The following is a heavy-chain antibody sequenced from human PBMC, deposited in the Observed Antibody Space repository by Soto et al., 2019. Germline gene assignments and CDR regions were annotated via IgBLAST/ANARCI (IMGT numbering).Heavy chain of an antibody. V-gene: IGHV3-33*01. D-gene: IGHD6-13*01. J-gene: IGHJ6*02. Sequence: QVQLVESGGGVVQPGRSLRLSCAASGFTFSSYGMHWVRQAPGKGLEWVAVIWYDGSNKYYADSVKGRFTISRDNSKNTLYLQMNSLRAEDTAVYYCAREYSSPDTDYYYYGMDVWGQGTTVTVSS. CDR1: GFTFSSYG. CDR3: AREYSSPDTDYYYYGMDV. CDR2: IWYDGSNK.